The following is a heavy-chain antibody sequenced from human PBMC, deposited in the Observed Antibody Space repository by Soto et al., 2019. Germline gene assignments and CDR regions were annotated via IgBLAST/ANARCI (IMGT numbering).Heavy chain of an antibody. Sequence: SETLSLTCAVSGGSISSSNWWSWVRQPPGKGLEWIGEIYHSGSTNYNPSLKSRVTISVDKSKNQFSLTRCSVTAADTAVYCCARGVPRDAFDIWGQGTMVTVSS. CDR2: IYHSGST. V-gene: IGHV4-4*01. CDR3: ARGVPRDAFDI. J-gene: IGHJ3*02. CDR1: GGSISSSNW.